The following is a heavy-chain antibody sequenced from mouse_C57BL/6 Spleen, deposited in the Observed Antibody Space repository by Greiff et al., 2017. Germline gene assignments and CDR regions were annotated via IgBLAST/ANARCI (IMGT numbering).Heavy chain of an antibody. CDR3: ARCYGSTHWYFDV. Sequence: VQLQQPGAELVMPGASVKLSCKASGYTFTSYWMHWVKQRPGQGLEWIGEIDPSDSYTNYNQKFKGKSTLTVDKSSSTAYMQLSSLTSEDSAVYYCARCYGSTHWYFDVWGTGTTVTVSS. D-gene: IGHD1-1*01. CDR2: IDPSDSYT. CDR1: GYTFTSYW. V-gene: IGHV1-69*01. J-gene: IGHJ1*03.